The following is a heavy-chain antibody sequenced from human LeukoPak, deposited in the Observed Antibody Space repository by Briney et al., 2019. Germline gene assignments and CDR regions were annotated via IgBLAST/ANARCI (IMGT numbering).Heavy chain of an antibody. D-gene: IGHD3-22*01. CDR1: GFTFSSYG. V-gene: IGHV3-30*18. Sequence: GRSLRLSCAAYGFTFSSYGMHWVRQAPGKGLEWVAVISYDGSNKYYADSVKGRFTISRDNSKNTLYLQMNSLRAEDTAVYYCAKEYYYDSSGYDYWGQGTLVTVSS. CDR3: AKEYYYDSSGYDY. CDR2: ISYDGSNK. J-gene: IGHJ4*02.